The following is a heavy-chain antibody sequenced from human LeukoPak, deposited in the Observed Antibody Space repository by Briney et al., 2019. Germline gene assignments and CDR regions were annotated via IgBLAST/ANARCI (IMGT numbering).Heavy chain of an antibody. V-gene: IGHV3-74*01. Sequence: GGSLRLSCAASGFTFSSYWMHWVRQAPGKGLVWVSRINSDGSSTIYADSVKGRFTISRDNAKNTLYLQMNSLRAEDTAVYYCARSLWRAYDFWSGYYDRGFDYWGQGTLVTVSS. D-gene: IGHD3-3*01. CDR2: INSDGSST. CDR3: ARSLWRAYDFWSGYYDRGFDY. CDR1: GFTFSSYW. J-gene: IGHJ4*02.